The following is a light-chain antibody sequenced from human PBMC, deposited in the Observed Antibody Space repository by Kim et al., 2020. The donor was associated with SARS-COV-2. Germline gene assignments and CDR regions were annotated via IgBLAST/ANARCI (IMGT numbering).Light chain of an antibody. CDR2: LNSDGSH. CDR3: QTWGTGSWV. Sequence: ASVKLTCPLSSGHSNYAIAWHQQQPEKGPRYLMKLNSDGSHTKGDGIPDRFSGSSSGAERYLTISSLQSEDDADYYCQTWGTGSWVFGGGTQLTVL. CDR1: SGHSNYA. V-gene: IGLV4-69*02. J-gene: IGLJ3*02.